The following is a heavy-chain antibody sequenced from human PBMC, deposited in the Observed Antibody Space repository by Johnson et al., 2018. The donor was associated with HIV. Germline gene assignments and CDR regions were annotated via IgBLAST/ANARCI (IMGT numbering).Heavy chain of an antibody. CDR3: AKGRNTYGADVFDI. CDR1: GFTFSSYA. V-gene: IGHV3-NL1*01. CDR2: IYSGGST. Sequence: QVQLVESGGGLVQPGRSLRLSCAASGFTFSSYAIHWVRQAPGKGLEWVSVIYSGGSTYYADSVKGRFTISRDNSKNTLYLHMNSLRVEDTAVYYCAKGRNTYGADVFDIWGQGTMVTVSS. D-gene: IGHD4/OR15-4a*01. J-gene: IGHJ3*02.